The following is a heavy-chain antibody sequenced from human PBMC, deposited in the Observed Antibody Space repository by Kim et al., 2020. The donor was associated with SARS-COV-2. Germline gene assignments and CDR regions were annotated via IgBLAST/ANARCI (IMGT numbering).Heavy chain of an antibody. V-gene: IGHV1-18*01. CDR3: AREVAVAGTIDY. Sequence: NYAQKLQGRVTMTTDTSTSTAYMELRSLRSDDTAVYYCAREVAVAGTIDYWGQGTLVTVSS. J-gene: IGHJ4*02. D-gene: IGHD6-19*01.